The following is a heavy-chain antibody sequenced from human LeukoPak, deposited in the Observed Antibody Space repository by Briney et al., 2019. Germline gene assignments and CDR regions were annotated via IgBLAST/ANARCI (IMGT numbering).Heavy chain of an antibody. Sequence: PGGSLRLSCAASGFTFSSYAMHWVRQAPGKGLEWVAVISYDGSNKYYADSVKGRFTISRDNSKNTLYLQMNSLRAEDTAVYYCAKQRSLRFLEWLPDVPDYWGQGTLVTVSS. CDR2: ISYDGSNK. CDR3: AKQRSLRFLEWLPDVPDY. J-gene: IGHJ4*02. CDR1: GFTFSSYA. D-gene: IGHD3-3*01. V-gene: IGHV3-30-3*02.